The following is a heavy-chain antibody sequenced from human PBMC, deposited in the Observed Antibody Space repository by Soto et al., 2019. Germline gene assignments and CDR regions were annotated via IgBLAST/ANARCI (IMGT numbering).Heavy chain of an antibody. CDR1: GVSVGSHDW. CDR3: ATRDTGRVY. Sequence: QVQLQESGPGLVKPSGTLSLTCAVSGVSVGSHDWWTWVRQPPGKGLEWIAESHQSGNTNYNSSLESRVTISLDKSKNHFSLQLSSVTVADMAVYYCATRDTGRVYWGQGTLVTVSS. CDR2: SHQSGNT. D-gene: IGHD5-18*01. J-gene: IGHJ4*02. V-gene: IGHV4-4*02.